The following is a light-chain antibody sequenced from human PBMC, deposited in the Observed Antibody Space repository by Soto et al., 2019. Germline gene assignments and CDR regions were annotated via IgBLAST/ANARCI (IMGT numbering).Light chain of an antibody. CDR2: DVT. Sequence: QSALTQPASVSGSPGQSITISCSGTPSDIGAYNYVSWYQHLPGKAPKVIIYDVTNRPSGVSSRFSGSKSGTTASLTISGFQAKDEANNYCASYTISRTLMIFGGGTKLTVL. V-gene: IGLV2-14*03. CDR3: ASYTISRTLMI. CDR1: PSDIGAYNY. J-gene: IGLJ2*01.